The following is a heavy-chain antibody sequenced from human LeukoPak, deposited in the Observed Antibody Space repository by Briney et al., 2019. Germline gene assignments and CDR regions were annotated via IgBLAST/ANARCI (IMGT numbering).Heavy chain of an antibody. CDR3: ARGVEPLAANTMAY. J-gene: IGHJ4*02. Sequence: GGSLRLSCAASGFTVITNGMTWVRQAPGKGLEWVSVLYSDGNTKYADSVQGRFTISIDNSKNTLYLEMNSLSPDDTAVYYCARGVEPLAANTMAYWGQGTLVTVSS. V-gene: IGHV3-53*01. D-gene: IGHD1-14*01. CDR1: GFTVITNG. CDR2: LYSDGNT.